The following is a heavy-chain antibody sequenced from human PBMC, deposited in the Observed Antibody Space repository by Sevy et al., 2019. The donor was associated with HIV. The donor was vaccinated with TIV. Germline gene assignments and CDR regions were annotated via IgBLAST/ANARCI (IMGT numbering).Heavy chain of an antibody. CDR1: GGSISSYY. CDR3: ARDTITVRPSIDY. CDR2: INYSGST. Sequence: SETLSLTCTVSGGSISSYYCSWIRQPPGKGLEWIGFINYSGSTNYNPTLKSRVTITIDTSKNQFSLKLTSVTAADTAGYYCARDTITVRPSIDYWSQGTLVTDSS. V-gene: IGHV4-59*01. J-gene: IGHJ4*01. D-gene: IGHD4-4*01.